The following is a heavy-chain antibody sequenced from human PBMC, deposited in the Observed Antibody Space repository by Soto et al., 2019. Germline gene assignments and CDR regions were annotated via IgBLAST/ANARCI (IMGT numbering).Heavy chain of an antibody. D-gene: IGHD2-2*01. V-gene: IGHV1-2*04. Sequence: VASVKVSFKASGYTFTGDYMHWVRQAPGQGLEWMGWINPNSGGTNYAQKFQGWVTMTRDTSISTAYMELSRLRSDDTAVYYCARERVDIVVVPAALAYYYYGMDVWGQGTTVTVSS. J-gene: IGHJ6*02. CDR2: INPNSGGT. CDR1: GYTFTGDY. CDR3: ARERVDIVVVPAALAYYYYGMDV.